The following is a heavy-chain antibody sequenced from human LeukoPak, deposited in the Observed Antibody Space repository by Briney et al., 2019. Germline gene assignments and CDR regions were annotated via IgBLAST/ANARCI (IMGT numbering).Heavy chain of an antibody. CDR2: INPSGGST. V-gene: IGHV1-46*01. Sequence: GASVKVSCKASGYTFTSYYMHWVRQAPGQGLEWMGIINPSGGSTSYAQKFQGRVTMTRDTSTSTVYMELSSLRSEDTAVYYCARGKGSFIEYCSGGSCGPRGAFDIWGQGTMVTVSS. D-gene: IGHD2-15*01. CDR3: ARGKGSFIEYCSGGSCGPRGAFDI. CDR1: GYTFTSYY. J-gene: IGHJ3*02.